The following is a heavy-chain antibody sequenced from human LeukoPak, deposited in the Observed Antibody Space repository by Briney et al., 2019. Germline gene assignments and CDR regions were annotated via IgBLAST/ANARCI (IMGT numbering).Heavy chain of an antibody. CDR3: ARGNIDIVVVPAAIIIHYFDY. D-gene: IGHD2-2*01. J-gene: IGHJ4*02. CDR1: GGSFSGYY. Sequence: SETLPLTCAVYGGSFSGYYWSWIRQPPGKGLEWVGEINHSGSTNYNPSLKSRVTISVDTSKNQFSLKLSSVTAADTAVYYCARGNIDIVVVPAAIIIHYFDYWGQGTLVTVSS. CDR2: INHSGST. V-gene: IGHV4-34*01.